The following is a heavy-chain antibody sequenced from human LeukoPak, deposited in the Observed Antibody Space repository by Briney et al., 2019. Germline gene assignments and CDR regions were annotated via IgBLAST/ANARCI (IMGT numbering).Heavy chain of an antibody. V-gene: IGHV4-39*01. CDR1: GDSISSSSYY. D-gene: IGHD1-14*01. CDR3: ATADPELPSNPGTISQYYFDY. CDR2: IYYSGRT. Sequence: PSETLSLTCTVSGDSISSSSYYWGWIRQPPGKGLEWIGSIYYSGRTYYNPSLKSRVTISVATSNDQFSLKLSSVTAADTAVYYCATADPELPSNPGTISQYYFDYWGQGTLVTVSS. J-gene: IGHJ4*02.